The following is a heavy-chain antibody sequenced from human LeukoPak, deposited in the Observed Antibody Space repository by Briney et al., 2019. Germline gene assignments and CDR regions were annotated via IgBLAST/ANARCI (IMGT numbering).Heavy chain of an antibody. Sequence: GGSLRLSCVASGFTFSRYVIHWVRQAPGKGLEWVAVISKDGSDEYYADSVKGRFTVSRDTSKNSLYLQMNNLRGEGTAVYYCARAAPVRGVTFFDYWGQGTLITVSS. CDR3: ARAAPVRGVTFFDY. CDR2: ISKDGSDE. D-gene: IGHD3-10*01. V-gene: IGHV3-30*04. J-gene: IGHJ4*02. CDR1: GFTFSRYV.